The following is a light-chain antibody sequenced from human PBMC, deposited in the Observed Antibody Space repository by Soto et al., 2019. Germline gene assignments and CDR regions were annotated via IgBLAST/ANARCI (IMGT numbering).Light chain of an antibody. Sequence: DVVMTQSPLSLPVTLGQPASISCRSSQSLVYSDGNTYLNWFQQRPGQSPRRLIYKVSNRDSGVPDRFSGSGSRTEFTLTISSLQPDDFATYYCQHYASFSGTFGQGTKVDI. J-gene: IGKJ1*01. CDR1: QSLVYSDGNTY. CDR2: KVS. CDR3: QHYASFSGT. V-gene: IGKV2-30*01.